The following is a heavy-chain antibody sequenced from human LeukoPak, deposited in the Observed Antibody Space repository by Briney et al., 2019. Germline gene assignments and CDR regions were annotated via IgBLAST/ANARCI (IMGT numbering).Heavy chain of an antibody. CDR1: GFTFSIYS. CDR3: VKNFWSDKYYFYYMDV. D-gene: IGHD3-3*01. V-gene: IGHV3-21*04. J-gene: IGHJ6*03. Sequence: GGSLRLSCAASGFTFSIYSMNWVRQAPGKGLEWVSSISSSSSYIYYADSVKGRFTISRDNPKSTLYLQMNSLRAEDTAVYYCVKNFWSDKYYFYYMDVWGKGTTVTVSS. CDR2: ISSSSSYI.